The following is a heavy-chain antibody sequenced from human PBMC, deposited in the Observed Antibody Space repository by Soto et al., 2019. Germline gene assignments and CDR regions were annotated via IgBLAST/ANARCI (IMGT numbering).Heavy chain of an antibody. J-gene: IGHJ4*02. V-gene: IGHV4-34*01. Sequence: QVQLQQWGAGLLKPSETLSLTCAVYGGSFSGYYWSWIRQPPGKGLEWIGEINHSGSTNYNPSLTRRVTISVDKSKNQCSLKLSSVTAADTAVYYCARVMRMASSGPSVDYWGQGTLVTVSS. CDR3: ARVMRMASSGPSVDY. CDR1: GGSFSGYY. CDR2: INHSGST. D-gene: IGHD6-19*01.